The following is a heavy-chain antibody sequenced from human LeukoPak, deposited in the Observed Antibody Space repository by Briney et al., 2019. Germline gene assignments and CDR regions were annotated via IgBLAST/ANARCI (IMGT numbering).Heavy chain of an antibody. CDR1: GFTFSSYA. J-gene: IGHJ3*02. D-gene: IGHD4-23*01. CDR3: AKDPTVDDAFDI. CDR2: ISGSGGSA. Sequence: GGSLRLSCAASGFTFSSYAMSWVRQAPGKGLEWVSAISGSGGSAYYADSVKGRFTISRDNSKNTLYLQMNSLRAEDTAVYYCAKDPTVDDAFDIWGQGTMVTVSS. V-gene: IGHV3-23*01.